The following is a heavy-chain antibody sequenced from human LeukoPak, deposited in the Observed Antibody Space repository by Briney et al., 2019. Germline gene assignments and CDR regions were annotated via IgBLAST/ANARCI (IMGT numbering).Heavy chain of an antibody. CDR3: ARHDPGTGFDY. Sequence: SETLSLTCTVSGGSISSYYWSWIRQPPGKGLEWIGYIYYSGSTNYNPSLKSRVTISVDTSKNQFSLKLSSVTAADTAVYYCARHDPGTGFDYWGQGTLVTVSS. CDR2: IYYSGST. V-gene: IGHV4-59*08. CDR1: GGSISSYY. J-gene: IGHJ4*02. D-gene: IGHD1-1*01.